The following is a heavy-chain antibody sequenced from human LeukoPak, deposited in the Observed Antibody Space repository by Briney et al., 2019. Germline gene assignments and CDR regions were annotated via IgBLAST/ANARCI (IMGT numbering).Heavy chain of an antibody. CDR2: ISSSSSYI. D-gene: IGHD3-22*01. CDR1: GFTFSSYS. V-gene: IGHV3-21*01. CDR3: ARPYDSSGYYPLDFDY. J-gene: IGHJ4*02. Sequence: GGSLRLSCAASGFTFSSYSMNWVRQAPGKGLEWVSSISSSSSYIYYADSVKGRFTISRDNAKNSLYLQMNSLRAEDTAVYYCARPYDSSGYYPLDFDYWGQGTLVTVSS.